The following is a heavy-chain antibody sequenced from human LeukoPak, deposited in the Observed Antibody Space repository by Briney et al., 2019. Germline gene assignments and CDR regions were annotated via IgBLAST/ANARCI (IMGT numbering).Heavy chain of an antibody. CDR3: ARTIDPYCFDY. CDR1: GGSISSSSYY. CDR2: IYYSGST. D-gene: IGHD3-3*01. J-gene: IGHJ4*02. Sequence: SETLSLTCTVSGGSISSSSYYWGWIRQPPGKGLEWIGSIYYSGSTYYNPSLKSRVTISVDTSKNQFSLKLSSVTAADTAVYYCARTIDPYCFDYWGQGSLVTVSS. V-gene: IGHV4-39*01.